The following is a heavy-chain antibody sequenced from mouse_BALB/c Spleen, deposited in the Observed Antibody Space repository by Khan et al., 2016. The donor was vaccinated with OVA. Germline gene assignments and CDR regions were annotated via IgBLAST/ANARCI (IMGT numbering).Heavy chain of an antibody. V-gene: IGHV1-7*01. CDR2: INPSTGYT. CDR3: ARRVLSGIFPY. CDR1: GYTFTTYW. Sequence: QVQLQQSGAELAKPGASVKMSCTASGYTFTTYWMHWIKQRPGQGLEWIGYINPSTGYTEYNQNFKDKATLTADESSSTAYMQLNSLTSEDSAVYYCARRVLSGIFPYWGQGTLVTVSA. J-gene: IGHJ3*01. D-gene: IGHD1-1*02.